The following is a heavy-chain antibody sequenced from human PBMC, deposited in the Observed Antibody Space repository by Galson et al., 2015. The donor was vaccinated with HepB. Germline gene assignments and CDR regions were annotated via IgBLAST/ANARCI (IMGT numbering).Heavy chain of an antibody. V-gene: IGHV5-51*03. CDR2: IYPGDSDT. J-gene: IGHJ5*02. Sequence: QSGAEVKKPGESLKISCKGSGYSFTSYWIGWVRQMPGKGLKWMGIIYPGDSDTRYSPSFQGQVTISADKSISTAYLQWSSLKTSDNAMYYCARRYDSSGNGNWFDPWGQGTLVTVSS. CDR1: GYSFTSYW. CDR3: ARRYDSSGNGNWFDP. D-gene: IGHD3-22*01.